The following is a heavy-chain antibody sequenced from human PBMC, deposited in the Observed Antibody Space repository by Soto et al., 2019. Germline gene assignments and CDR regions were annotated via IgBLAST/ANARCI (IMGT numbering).Heavy chain of an antibody. D-gene: IGHD2-15*01. J-gene: IGHJ6*02. Sequence: VHLVESGGGLVKPGGSLRLSCAVSGFTFSSCTMNWVRQAPGKGLEWVSSISPSSGHIYYADSVKGRFTISRDNAKNSRFMQMNSLRGEDTAVYYCSGCSGGACHKNYGMDVWGQGTTVTVSS. CDR1: GFTFSSCT. CDR3: SGCSGGACHKNYGMDV. CDR2: ISPSSGHI. V-gene: IGHV3-21*06.